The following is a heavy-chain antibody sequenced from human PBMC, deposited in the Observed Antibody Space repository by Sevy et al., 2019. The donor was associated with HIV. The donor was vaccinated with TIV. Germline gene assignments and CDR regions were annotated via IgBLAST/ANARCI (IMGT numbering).Heavy chain of an antibody. CDR2: ISKYSNYI. CDR3: ARSTYYYASGTVRESDF. J-gene: IGHJ4*01. Sequence: GESLKISCAASGFTFTSYSMSWFRQAPGRGLEWASSISKYSNYIHYANSVEGPFTISRDNAQDSMSLQMTSLRAEDTALYFCARSTYYYASGTVRESDFWGQGTLVTVSS. V-gene: IGHV3-21*01. CDR1: GFTFTSYS. D-gene: IGHD3-10*01.